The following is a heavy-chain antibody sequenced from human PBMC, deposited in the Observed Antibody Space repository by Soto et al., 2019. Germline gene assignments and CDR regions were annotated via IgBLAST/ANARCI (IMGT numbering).Heavy chain of an antibody. V-gene: IGHV4-31*03. D-gene: IGHD2-2*01. J-gene: IGHJ4*02. CDR1: GGSNIRDGYY. Sequence: QVQLQESVPGLVKPSQTLSLTCTVSGGSNIRDGYYWSWIRQHPGKGLEWIAYISYSGSSYSNPSLKSRVTISADTSKNQFSLRLTSVTAADTAVYFCARATPAGSADFWGQGTLVTVSS. CDR3: ARATPAGSADF. CDR2: ISYSGSS.